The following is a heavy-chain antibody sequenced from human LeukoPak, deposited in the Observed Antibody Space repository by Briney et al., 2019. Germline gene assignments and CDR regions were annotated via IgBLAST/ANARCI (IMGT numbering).Heavy chain of an antibody. CDR2: IYYSGNT. Sequence: SETLSLTCSVSGAPINSRDYYWTWIRQPPGKGLEWVGSIYYSGNTYYNPSLQRRVTISVDTSRDYFSLTLSSVTAADTALYFCSRGTMTAKPADFWGQGTLVTVSS. J-gene: IGHJ4*02. CDR3: SRGTMTAKPADF. CDR1: GAPINSRDYY. D-gene: IGHD3-10*01. V-gene: IGHV4-39*01.